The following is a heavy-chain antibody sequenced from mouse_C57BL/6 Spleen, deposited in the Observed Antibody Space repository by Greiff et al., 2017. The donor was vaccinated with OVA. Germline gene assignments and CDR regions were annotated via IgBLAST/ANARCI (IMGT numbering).Heavy chain of an antibody. CDR1: GYTFTDYE. J-gene: IGHJ2*01. D-gene: IGHD4-1*01. Sequence: VQLQQSGAELVRPGASVTLSCKASGYTFTDYEMHWVKQTPVHGLEWIGAIDPETGGTAYNQKFKGKAILTADKSSSTAYMELRSLTSEDSAVYYCTRGGTGLFDYWGQGTTLTVSS. CDR2: IDPETGGT. CDR3: TRGGTGLFDY. V-gene: IGHV1-15*01.